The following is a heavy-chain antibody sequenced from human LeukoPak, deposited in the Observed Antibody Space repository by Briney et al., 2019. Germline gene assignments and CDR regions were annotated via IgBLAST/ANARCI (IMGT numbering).Heavy chain of an antibody. CDR2: IKQDGSEK. V-gene: IGHV3-7*01. CDR1: GFTFSSYW. D-gene: IGHD6-19*01. Sequence: GGSLRLSCAASGFTFSSYWMSWVRQAPGKGLEWVANIKQDGSEKYYVDSVKGRFTISRDNAKNSLYLQMSSLRAEDTAVYYCARDGYSSGWFDAFDIWGQGTMVTVSS. CDR3: ARDGYSSGWFDAFDI. J-gene: IGHJ3*02.